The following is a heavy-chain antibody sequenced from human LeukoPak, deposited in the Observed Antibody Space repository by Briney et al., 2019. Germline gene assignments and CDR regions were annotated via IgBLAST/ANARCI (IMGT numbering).Heavy chain of an antibody. D-gene: IGHD3-16*02. CDR3: ARTGITFGGVIVIQGGRDY. V-gene: IGHV1-2*06. J-gene: IGHJ4*02. CDR2: INPNSGGT. CDR1: GYTFTGYY. Sequence: GASVKVSCKASGYTFTGYYMHWVRQAPGQGLEWMGRINPNSGGTNYAQKFQGRVTMTRDTSISTAYMELSRLRSDDTAVYYCARTGITFGGVIVIQGGRDYWGQGTLVTVSS.